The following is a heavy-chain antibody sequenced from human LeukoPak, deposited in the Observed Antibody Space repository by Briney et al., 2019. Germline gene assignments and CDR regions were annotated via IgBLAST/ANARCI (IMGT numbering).Heavy chain of an antibody. V-gene: IGHV4-59*01. Sequence: SETLSLTCTVSGGSINNYYWSWIRQPPGKGLEWIGYIYYRGSTNYNPSLKSRVTFSVDTSKNQFSLKLNSVTAADTAVYYCARGFAVDYWGQGTLVTVSS. J-gene: IGHJ4*02. CDR2: IYYRGST. CDR1: GGSINNYY. D-gene: IGHD3-3*01. CDR3: ARGFAVDY.